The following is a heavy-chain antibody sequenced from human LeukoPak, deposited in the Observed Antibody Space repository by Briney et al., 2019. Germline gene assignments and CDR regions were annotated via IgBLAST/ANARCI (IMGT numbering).Heavy chain of an antibody. CDR2: IYYSGST. V-gene: IGHV4-59*01. Sequence: SETLSLTCTVSGGSISSYYWSWIRLPPGKGLEWLGYIYYSGSTNYNPSLKSRVTISVDTSKNQFSLKLSSVTAADTAVYYCARDGIAVAGDAFDIWGQGTIVTVSS. J-gene: IGHJ3*02. D-gene: IGHD6-19*01. CDR1: GGSISSYY. CDR3: ARDGIAVAGDAFDI.